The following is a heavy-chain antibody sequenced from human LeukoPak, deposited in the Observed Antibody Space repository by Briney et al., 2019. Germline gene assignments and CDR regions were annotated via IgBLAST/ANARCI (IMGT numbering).Heavy chain of an antibody. CDR3: AREQYSSGWYAIHDY. J-gene: IGHJ4*02. CDR2: IYTSGSN. V-gene: IGHV4-4*07. Sequence: SETLSLTCTVSGGSISSYYWSWIRQPAGKGLEWIGRIYTSGSNNYNPSLKSRVTMSVDTSKNQFSLKLSSVTAADTAMYYCAREQYSSGWYAIHDYWGQGTLVTVSS. D-gene: IGHD6-19*01. CDR1: GGSISSYY.